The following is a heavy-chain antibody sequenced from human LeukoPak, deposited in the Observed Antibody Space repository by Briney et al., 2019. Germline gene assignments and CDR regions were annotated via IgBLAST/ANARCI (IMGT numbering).Heavy chain of an antibody. J-gene: IGHJ4*01. CDR2: VRSKDDGYAT. V-gene: IGHV3-73*01. CDR3: TRQPQGTGTVDY. CDR1: GFIFSDSP. D-gene: IGHD3/OR15-3a*01. Sequence: GGSLRLSCAASGFIFSDSPIHWVRQASGNGLEWVGRVRSKDDGYATGYAASVKGRFTISRDDSKNMVYLQMNSLKTEDTAVYYCTRQPQGTGTVDYWGQGTLVTVYS.